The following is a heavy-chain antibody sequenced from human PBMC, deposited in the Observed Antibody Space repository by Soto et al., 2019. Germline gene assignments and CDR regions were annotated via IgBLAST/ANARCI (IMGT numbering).Heavy chain of an antibody. D-gene: IGHD5-18*01. J-gene: IGHJ4*02. CDR2: ISYDGGLQ. CDR1: GVTFSSYG. V-gene: IGHV3-30*03. CDR3: VSDRGYGHASVPYS. Sequence: QAQLVESGGGVVQPGRSLRLSCAASGVTFSSYGMHWVRQAPGTGLEWVAVISYDGGLQHYADSVKGRFTISRDNSKNMVLLQMHSLRAEDTAVYYCVSDRGYGHASVPYSWGQGTLVSVSS.